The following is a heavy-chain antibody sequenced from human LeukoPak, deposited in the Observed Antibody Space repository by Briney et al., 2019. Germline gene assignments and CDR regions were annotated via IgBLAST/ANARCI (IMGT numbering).Heavy chain of an antibody. J-gene: IGHJ4*02. V-gene: IGHV3-30-3*01. CDR1: GFTFSSYA. CDR2: ISYDGSNK. Sequence: PGGSLRLSCAASGFTFSSYAMHWVRQAPGKGLEWVAVISYDGSNKYYADSVKGRFTISRDNSKNTLYLQMNSLRAEDTAVYYCARDWAEIVVVPAAMVYWGQGTLVTVSS. CDR3: ARDWAEIVVVPAAMVY. D-gene: IGHD2-2*01.